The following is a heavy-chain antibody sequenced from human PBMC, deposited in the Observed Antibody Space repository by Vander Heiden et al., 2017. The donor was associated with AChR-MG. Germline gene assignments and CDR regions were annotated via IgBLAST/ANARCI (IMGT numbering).Heavy chain of an antibody. CDR1: GYSISSGHH. CDR2: IYHSGST. V-gene: IGHV4-38-2*01. Sequence: QVQLQESGPGLVKPSETLSLTCAVSGYSISSGHHGRWIRQPPGKGLEWIGSIYHSGSTYYYPSLKSRVTISVDTSKNQFSLKLSSVTAADTAVYYCASMGGDQSALPNYYYYMDVWGKGTTVTVSS. J-gene: IGHJ6*03. CDR3: ASMGGDQSALPNYYYYMDV. D-gene: IGHD2-21*02.